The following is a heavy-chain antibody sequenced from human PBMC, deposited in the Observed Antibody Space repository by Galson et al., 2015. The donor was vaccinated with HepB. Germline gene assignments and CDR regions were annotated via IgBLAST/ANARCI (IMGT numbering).Heavy chain of an antibody. CDR1: GFSFGSSA. V-gene: IGHV3-30-3*01. D-gene: IGHD2-2*02. CDR2: ICYDGSNK. CDR3: ARDSGGVVPAAIKGAFDI. Sequence: SLRLAGGGSGFSFGSSALHWARQAPGEGVEWVRVICYDGSNKYYADSVKGRFTLSRDNSKNTLYLQMNSLRAEDTAVYYCARDSGGVVPAAIKGAFDIWGQGTMVTVSS. J-gene: IGHJ3*02.